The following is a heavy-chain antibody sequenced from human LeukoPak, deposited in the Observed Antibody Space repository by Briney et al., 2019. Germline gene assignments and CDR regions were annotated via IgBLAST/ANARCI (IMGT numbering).Heavy chain of an antibody. Sequence: GESLRLSCAASGFTFDDYGMSWVRQAPGKGLEWVSGINWNGGSTGYADSVKGRFTISRDNAKNSLYLQMNSLRAEDTALYYCARRQGSGYWDYWGQGTLVTVSS. CDR1: GFTFDDYG. CDR3: ARRQGSGYWDY. J-gene: IGHJ4*02. D-gene: IGHD3-22*01. CDR2: INWNGGST. V-gene: IGHV3-20*04.